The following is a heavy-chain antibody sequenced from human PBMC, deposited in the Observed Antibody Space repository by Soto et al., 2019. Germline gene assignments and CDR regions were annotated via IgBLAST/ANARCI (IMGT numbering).Heavy chain of an antibody. CDR2: ISAYNGNT. CDR1: GYTFTSYG. CDR3: ARARYDILTGYYTNFAY. Sequence: GASVKVSCKASGYTFTSYGISWVRQAPGQGLEWMGWISAYNGNTNYAQKLQGRVTMTTDTSTSTAYMELRSLRSDDTAVYYCARARYDILTGYYTNFAYWGQGTVVTVSS. J-gene: IGHJ4*02. D-gene: IGHD3-9*01. V-gene: IGHV1-18*01.